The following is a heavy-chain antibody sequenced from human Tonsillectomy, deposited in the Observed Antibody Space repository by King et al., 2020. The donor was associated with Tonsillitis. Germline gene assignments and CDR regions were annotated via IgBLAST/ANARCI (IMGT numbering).Heavy chain of an antibody. CDR1: GYKFTSYF. CDR2: IDPSDSHI. J-gene: IGHJ3*02. CDR3: ARKFGDTSGAFDI. V-gene: IGHV5-10-1*03. D-gene: IGHD3-10*01. Sequence: VQLVESEVEVKKPGESLRISCPASGYKFTSYFIAWVRQMPGKGLEWMGNIDPSDSHIKYSPSFEGHVTFSADKSSTTAYLQGGSLEASDTAIYYCARKFGDTSGAFDIWGQGTVVIVSS.